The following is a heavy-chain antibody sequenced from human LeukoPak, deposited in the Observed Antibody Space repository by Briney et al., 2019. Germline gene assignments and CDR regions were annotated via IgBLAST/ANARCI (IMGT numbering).Heavy chain of an antibody. CDR2: ISSSSSYT. V-gene: IGHV3-11*06. D-gene: IGHD6-13*01. CDR3: ARRAATAADPSGYYYYGMDV. J-gene: IGHJ6*02. Sequence: SGGSLRLSCAASGFTFGDYYMSWIRQAPGKGLEWVSYISSSSSYTNYADSVKGRFTISRDNAKNSLYLQMNSLRAEDTAVYYCARRAATAADPSGYYYYGMDVWGQGTTVTVSS. CDR1: GFTFGDYY.